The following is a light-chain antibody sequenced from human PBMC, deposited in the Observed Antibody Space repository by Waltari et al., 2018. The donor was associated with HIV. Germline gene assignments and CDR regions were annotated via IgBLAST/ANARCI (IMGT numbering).Light chain of an antibody. Sequence: QSVLPQSPSASGTPGPRVTISCSGSSSNIGSNYVYWYQQLPGMAPKLLIYRNNQRPSGVPDRFSGSKSGTSASLAINGLRSEDEADYYCAAWDDSPYVFGTGTKVTVL. CDR1: SSNIGSNY. V-gene: IGLV1-47*01. CDR2: RNN. J-gene: IGLJ1*01. CDR3: AAWDDSPYV.